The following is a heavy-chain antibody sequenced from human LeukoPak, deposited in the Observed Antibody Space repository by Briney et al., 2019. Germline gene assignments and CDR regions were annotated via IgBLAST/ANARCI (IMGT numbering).Heavy chain of an antibody. J-gene: IGHJ4*02. Sequence: PGGSLRLSCAASGFTFSSYAMHWVRQAPGKGLEYVSVISSNGNSAFYANSVKGRFTISRDNSKNTLYLEMGSLRAEDMAVYYCARSGSRIAAAGKNYFDYWGQGTLVTVSA. D-gene: IGHD6-13*01. CDR1: GFTFSSYA. CDR3: ARSGSRIAAAGKNYFDY. V-gene: IGHV3-64*01. CDR2: ISSNGNSA.